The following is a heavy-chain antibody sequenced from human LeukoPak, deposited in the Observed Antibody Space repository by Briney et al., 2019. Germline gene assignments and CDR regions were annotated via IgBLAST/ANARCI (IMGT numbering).Heavy chain of an antibody. Sequence: GRSLRLSCAASGFTFSSYGMHWVRQAPGKGLEWVAVISYDGSNKYYADSVKGRFTISRDNAKNSLYLQMNSLRAEDTAVYYCAREYYYDPMDVWGKGTTVTVSS. CDR2: ISYDGSNK. D-gene: IGHD3-22*01. CDR3: AREYYYDPMDV. CDR1: GFTFSSYG. J-gene: IGHJ6*03. V-gene: IGHV3-30*03.